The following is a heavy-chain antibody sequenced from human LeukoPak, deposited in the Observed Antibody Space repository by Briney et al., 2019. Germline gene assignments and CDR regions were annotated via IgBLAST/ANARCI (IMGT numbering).Heavy chain of an antibody. CDR2: IYPGDSDI. Sequence: GESLKISCKGSGYRFSNYWIGWVRHMPGKGLEWMGMIYPGDSDIRYSPSFQGQVTISADKSISTAYLQWSSLKASDTAMYYCARQEYCSGGSCYTWFDPWGQGTLVTVSS. V-gene: IGHV5-51*01. CDR1: GYRFSNYW. D-gene: IGHD2-15*01. J-gene: IGHJ5*02. CDR3: ARQEYCSGGSCYTWFDP.